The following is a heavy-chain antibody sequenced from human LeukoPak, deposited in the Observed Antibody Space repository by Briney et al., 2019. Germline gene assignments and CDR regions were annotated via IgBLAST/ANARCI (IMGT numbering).Heavy chain of an antibody. CDR1: GGSFSGYY. D-gene: IGHD3-10*01. V-gene: IGHV4-34*01. CDR3: ARRRGFGRGWFDP. Sequence: SETLSLTCAVYGGSFSGYYWSWIRQPPGKGPEWIGEINHSESTNYNPSLKSRVTISVDTSTNQFSLKLSSVTAADTAVYYCARRRGFGRGWFDPWGQGTLVTVSS. J-gene: IGHJ5*02. CDR2: INHSEST.